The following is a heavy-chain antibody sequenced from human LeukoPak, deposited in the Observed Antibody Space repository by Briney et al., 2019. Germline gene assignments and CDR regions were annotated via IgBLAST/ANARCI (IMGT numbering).Heavy chain of an antibody. Sequence: GGSLRLSCAASGFTFDNYAMHWVRQAPGKGLEWVSGISWNSGSIGYADSVKGRFTISRDNAKNSLYLQMNSLRAEDTALYYCAKTSYDSSGYYSPFDYWGQGTLVTVSS. D-gene: IGHD3-22*01. CDR3: AKTSYDSSGYYSPFDY. CDR2: ISWNSGSI. CDR1: GFTFDNYA. V-gene: IGHV3-9*01. J-gene: IGHJ4*02.